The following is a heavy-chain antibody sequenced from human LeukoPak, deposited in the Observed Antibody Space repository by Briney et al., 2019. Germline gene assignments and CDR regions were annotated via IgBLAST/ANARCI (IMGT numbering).Heavy chain of an antibody. J-gene: IGHJ4*02. CDR2: ISSSSSYI. CDR1: GFTFSSYS. D-gene: IGHD1-26*01. V-gene: IGHV3-21*01. CDR3: ARGSIVGATGDY. Sequence: GGSLRLSCAASGFTFSSYSMNWVRQAPGKGLEWVSSISSSSSYIYYADSVKGRFTISRDNAKNSLYLQMNSLRAEDTAVYYCARGSIVGATGDYWGQGTLVTVSS.